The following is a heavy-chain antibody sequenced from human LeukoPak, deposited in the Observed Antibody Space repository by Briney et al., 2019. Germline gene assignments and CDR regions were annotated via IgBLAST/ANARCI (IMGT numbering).Heavy chain of an antibody. D-gene: IGHD6-19*01. CDR2: ISYDGSNK. CDR1: GFTFSSYG. J-gene: IGHJ4*02. Sequence: QAGGSLRLSCAASGFTFSSYGMHWVRQAPGKGLEWVAVISYDGSNKYYADSVKGRFTISRDNSKNTLYLQMNSLRAEDTAVYYCAKDMYISSGWYPGRGVGYYFDYWGQGTLVTVSS. CDR3: AKDMYISSGWYPGRGVGYYFDY. V-gene: IGHV3-30*18.